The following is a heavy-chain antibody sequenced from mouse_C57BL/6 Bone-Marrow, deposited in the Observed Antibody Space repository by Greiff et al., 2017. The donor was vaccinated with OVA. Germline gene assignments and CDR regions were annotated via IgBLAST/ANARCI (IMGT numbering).Heavy chain of an antibody. D-gene: IGHD6-1*01. CDR3: ARSLLNESYAMDY. CDR1: GYTFTSYW. Sequence: VQLQQPGAELVMPGASVKLSCKASGYTFTSYWMHWVKQRPGQGLEWIGEIDPSDSYTNYNQKFKGKATLTVDKSSSTAYMQLSSLTSEDSAVYYYARSLLNESYAMDYWGQGTSVTVSS. J-gene: IGHJ4*01. CDR2: IDPSDSYT. V-gene: IGHV1-69*01.